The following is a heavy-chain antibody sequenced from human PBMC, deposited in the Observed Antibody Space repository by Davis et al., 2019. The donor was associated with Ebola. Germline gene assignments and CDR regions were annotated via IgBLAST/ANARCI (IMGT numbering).Heavy chain of an antibody. CDR2: TYYTSKWYN. CDR1: GDSVSGKSGA. J-gene: IGHJ3*02. Sequence: HSQTLSLTCAIPGDSVSGKSGARNWIRQSPSRGLEWLGRTYYTSKWYNHYAASVKSRTTINPDTSKNQFSLQLHSVTPEDTAVYYCARGWLRTGLDIWGQGTMVIVSS. V-gene: IGHV6-1*01. CDR3: ARGWLRTGLDI. D-gene: IGHD5-24*01.